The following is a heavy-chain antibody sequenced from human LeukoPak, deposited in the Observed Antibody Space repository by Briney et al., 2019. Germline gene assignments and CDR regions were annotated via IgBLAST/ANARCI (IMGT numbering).Heavy chain of an antibody. V-gene: IGHV3-20*04. CDR1: GITFDDYG. Sequence: GGSLRLSCAASGITFDDYGMSWVRQAPGKGLEWVSGINWNGGSTGYADSVKGRFTISRDNAKNSLYLQMNSLRAEDTALYYCAREAAYGSGSYYTPGFYYYYMDVWGKGTTVTVSS. J-gene: IGHJ6*03. CDR3: AREAAYGSGSYYTPGFYYYYMDV. D-gene: IGHD3-10*01. CDR2: INWNGGST.